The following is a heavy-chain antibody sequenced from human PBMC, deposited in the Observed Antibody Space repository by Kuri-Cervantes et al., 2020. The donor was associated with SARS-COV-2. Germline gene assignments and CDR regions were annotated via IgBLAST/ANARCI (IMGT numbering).Heavy chain of an antibody. D-gene: IGHD3-3*01. J-gene: IGHJ6*03. Sequence: ASVKVSCKASGYTFISYGISWVRQSPGQGLEWMGWISPYNGNTNYAQNLQGRVTMTTDTSTSTVYMELRRLSSDDTAVYYCARGRYWSGYPADDYYYYMDVWGKGTTVTVSS. CDR2: ISPYNGNT. CDR1: GYTFISYG. CDR3: ARGRYWSGYPADDYYYYMDV. V-gene: IGHV1-18*01.